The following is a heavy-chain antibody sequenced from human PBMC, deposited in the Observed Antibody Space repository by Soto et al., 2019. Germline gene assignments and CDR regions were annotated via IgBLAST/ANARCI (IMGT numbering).Heavy chain of an antibody. CDR2: INHSGST. CDR1: GGSFSGYY. D-gene: IGHD2-2*01. CDR3: ARGVGIYCSSTSCYPTFDY. J-gene: IGHJ4*02. Sequence: QVQLQQWGAGLLKPSETLSLTCAVYGGSFSGYYWSWIRQPPGKGLEWIGEINHSGSTNYNPSLKSRVTISVVTSKDQCSLKLSSVTAADTAVYYCARGVGIYCSSTSCYPTFDYWGQGTLVTVSS. V-gene: IGHV4-34*01.